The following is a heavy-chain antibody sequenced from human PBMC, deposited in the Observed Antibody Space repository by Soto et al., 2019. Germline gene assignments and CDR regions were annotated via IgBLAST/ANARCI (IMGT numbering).Heavy chain of an antibody. CDR3: AGVFSDEKSKYYFDY. Sequence: SVTGSCKASGGTFSSDVISWVRQAPGQGLEWMGGIIPIFGTANYAQKFQGRVTITADESTSTAHMELSSLRSEDTAVYYCAGVFSDEKSKYYFDYWGQGTLVTVSS. CDR2: IIPIFGTA. D-gene: IGHD1-26*01. V-gene: IGHV1-69*13. CDR1: GGTFSSDV. J-gene: IGHJ4*02.